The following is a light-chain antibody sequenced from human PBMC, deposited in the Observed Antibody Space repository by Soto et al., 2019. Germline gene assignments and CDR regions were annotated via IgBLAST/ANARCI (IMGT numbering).Light chain of an antibody. V-gene: IGKV3-15*01. CDR2: GAS. J-gene: IGKJ4*01. CDR1: QSIGTN. CDR3: QQYNSWPLT. Sequence: ETVMTQSPATLSVSPGDRVTLSCRASQSIGTNLLWLQQSPGQPPRLLISGASDRVAGVPDRFSGSGSGTDFTLTISGLQSEDCAVYYCQQYNSWPLTFGGGTKVDIK.